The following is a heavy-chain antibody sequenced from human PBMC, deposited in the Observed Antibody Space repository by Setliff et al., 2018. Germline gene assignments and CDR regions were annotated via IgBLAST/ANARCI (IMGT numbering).Heavy chain of an antibody. Sequence: PGGSLRLSCAASGFSFSSDAMLWVRQAPGKGLEWVAVISSDGGNKYYADSVEGRFTFSRDNSKNTLYLQMNSPRAEDTAVYYCARGQMIIGWYYFDSWGQGTLVTVSS. CDR2: ISSDGGNK. J-gene: IGHJ4*02. CDR3: ARGQMIIGWYYFDS. CDR1: GFSFSSDA. V-gene: IGHV3-30-3*01. D-gene: IGHD6-19*01.